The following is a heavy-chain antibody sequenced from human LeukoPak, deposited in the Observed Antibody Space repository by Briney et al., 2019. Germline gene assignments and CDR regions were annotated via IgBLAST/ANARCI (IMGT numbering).Heavy chain of an antibody. CDR3: AGDLYGDYVFDY. D-gene: IGHD4-17*01. J-gene: IGHJ4*02. Sequence: GGSLRLSCAASGFTFSSYSMNWVRQAPGKGLEWVSYISSGSSTIYYADSVKGRFTISRDIAKNSLYLQMNSLRAEDTAVYYCAGDLYGDYVFDYWGQGTLVTVSS. CDR2: ISSGSSTI. CDR1: GFTFSSYS. V-gene: IGHV3-48*01.